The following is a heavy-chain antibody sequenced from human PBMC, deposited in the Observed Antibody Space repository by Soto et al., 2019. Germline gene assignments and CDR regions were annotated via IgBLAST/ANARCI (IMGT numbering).Heavy chain of an antibody. CDR2: ISDNGGST. CDR3: ASSHALTAVTTSSYYMDV. V-gene: IGHV3-64*01. D-gene: IGHD4-17*01. Sequence: GGSLRLSCAASGFSFSNYPMHWVRQAPGKGLEYVSGISDNGGSTHYANSVKGRFTISRDNSKNTLYLQMGSLRAEDLAVYYCASSHALTAVTTSSYYMDVWGKGTTVTVSS. CDR1: GFSFSNYP. J-gene: IGHJ6*03.